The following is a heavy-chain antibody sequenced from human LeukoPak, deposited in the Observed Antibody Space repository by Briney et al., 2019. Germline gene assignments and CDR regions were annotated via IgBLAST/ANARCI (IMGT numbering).Heavy chain of an antibody. CDR1: GGSFSGYY. CDR3: ARHHRDYGSGDFDY. V-gene: IGHV4-34*01. Sequence: SETLSLTCAVYGGSFSGYYWSWIRQPPGQGLEWIGEINHSGSTNYNPSLKSRVTISVDTSKNQFSLKLSSVTAADTAVYYCARHHRDYGSGDFDYWGQGTLVTVSS. CDR2: INHSGST. J-gene: IGHJ4*02. D-gene: IGHD3-10*01.